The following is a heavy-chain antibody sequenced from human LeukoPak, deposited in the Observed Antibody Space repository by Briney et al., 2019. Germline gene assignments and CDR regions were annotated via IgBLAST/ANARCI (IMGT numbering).Heavy chain of an antibody. D-gene: IGHD1-26*01. V-gene: IGHV3-48*04. CDR3: ARDVVGATPIF. J-gene: IGHJ4*02. CDR1: GFTFSGYS. Sequence: PGGSLRLSCAASGFTFSGYSMNWVRQAPGKGLEWVSYISSSSSTIYYADSVKGRFTISRDNAKNTLYLQMNSLRAEDTAVYYCARDVVGATPIFGGQGTLVTVSS. CDR2: ISSSSSTI.